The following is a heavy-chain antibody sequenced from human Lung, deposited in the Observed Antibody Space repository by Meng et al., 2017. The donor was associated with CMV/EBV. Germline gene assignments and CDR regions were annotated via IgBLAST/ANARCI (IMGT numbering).Heavy chain of an antibody. CDR2: INPSGST. V-gene: IGHV4-34*01. D-gene: IGHD4-11*01. CDR3: ARGILPQRGSTVPTPDY. J-gene: IGHJ4*02. CDR1: GGSFSGYY. Sequence: SXTXSLXXAVYGGSFSGYYWSWIRQPPGKGLEWIGEINPSGSTNYNPSLKSRVTISVDTSKNQFSLRLSSVTAADTALYYCARGILPQRGSTVPTPDYWGQGXLVTFSS.